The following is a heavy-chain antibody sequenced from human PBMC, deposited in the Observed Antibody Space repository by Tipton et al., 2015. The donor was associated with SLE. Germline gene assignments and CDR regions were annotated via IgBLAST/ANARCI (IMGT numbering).Heavy chain of an antibody. V-gene: IGHV3-30-3*01. CDR2: ISYDGSNK. Sequence: SLRLSCAASGFTFSSYAMHWVRQAPGKGLEWVAVISYDGSNKYYADSVKGRFTISRDNSKNTLYLQMNSLRAEDTAVYYCARSDCSGGSCYSLAEYFQHWGQGTLVTVSS. J-gene: IGHJ1*01. D-gene: IGHD2-15*01. CDR1: GFTFSSYA. CDR3: ARSDCSGGSCYSLAEYFQH.